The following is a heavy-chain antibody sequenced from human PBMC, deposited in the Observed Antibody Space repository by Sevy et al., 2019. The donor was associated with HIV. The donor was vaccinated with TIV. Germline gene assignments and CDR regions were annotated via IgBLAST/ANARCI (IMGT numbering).Heavy chain of an antibody. Sequence: ASVKVSCKASGGTFSSYAISWVRQAPGQGLEWMGGIIPIFGTANYAQKFQGRVTITADESTSTAYMELSSLRSEDTAVYYCARLAHYYGSGSYYNPFDYWGQGTLVTVSS. D-gene: IGHD3-10*01. CDR2: IIPIFGTA. CDR3: ARLAHYYGSGSYYNPFDY. V-gene: IGHV1-69*13. J-gene: IGHJ4*02. CDR1: GGTFSSYA.